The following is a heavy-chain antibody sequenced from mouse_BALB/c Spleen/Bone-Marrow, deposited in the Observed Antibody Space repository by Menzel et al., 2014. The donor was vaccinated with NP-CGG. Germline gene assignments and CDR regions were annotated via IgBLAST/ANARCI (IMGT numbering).Heavy chain of an antibody. CDR3: ARNNFGNYFDY. CDR2: IWWNDDK. V-gene: IGHV8-5*01. D-gene: IGHD2-1*01. J-gene: IGHJ2*01. Sequence: VKLMESGPGILQPSQTLSLTCSFSGFSLSTSGMSIGWIRQPSGRGLEWLVHIWWNDDKYYNPALKSRLTTSKDTSNTQVFLKITSVVTADTATYYCARNNFGNYFDYWGQGTPLTVSS. CDR1: GFSLSTSGMS.